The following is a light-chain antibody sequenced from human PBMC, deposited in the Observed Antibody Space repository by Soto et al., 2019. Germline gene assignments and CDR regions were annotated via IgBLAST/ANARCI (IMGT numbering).Light chain of an antibody. Sequence: QSALTQPRSVSGSPGQPVTISCTGTSSDVGGYNYVSWYQQHPGKAPKLMIYDVSKRPSGVPDRFSGSKSGNTASLTISGLQAEDEADYYCCSYAGSYSLFGGGTKVTVL. CDR2: DVS. CDR3: CSYAGSYSL. J-gene: IGLJ2*01. CDR1: SSDVGGYNY. V-gene: IGLV2-11*01.